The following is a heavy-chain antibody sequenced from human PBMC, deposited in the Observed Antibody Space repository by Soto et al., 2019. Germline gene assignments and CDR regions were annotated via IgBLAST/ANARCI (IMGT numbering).Heavy chain of an antibody. CDR3: ARVLGGSSNFDY. J-gene: IGHJ4*02. Sequence: QVQLVESGGGVVQPGRSLRLSCAASGFTFSSYALHWVRQAPGKGLEWVAFISYDGSNKFYADSVKGRFTISRDTSKNTLYLQMNSLRAEDTAVYSCARVLGGSSNFDYWGQGTLVTVSS. D-gene: IGHD2-15*01. V-gene: IGHV3-30-3*01. CDR2: ISYDGSNK. CDR1: GFTFSSYA.